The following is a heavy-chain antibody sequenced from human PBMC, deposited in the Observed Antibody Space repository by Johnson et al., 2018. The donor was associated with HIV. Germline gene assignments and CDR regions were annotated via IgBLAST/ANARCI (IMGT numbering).Heavy chain of an antibody. CDR1: GITVSSNY. J-gene: IGHJ3*01. Sequence: MLLVESGGGLAQPGGSLRLSCAASGITVSSNYMSWVRQAPGKGLEWVSVIFTVGDVYYADSVKGRFTISRDNSKNFLYLQMNSLRPEDTAVYYCARDGRDLVTRGSFDVGGQGTVVTVSS. D-gene: IGHD5-18*01. CDR3: ARDGRDLVTRGSFDV. V-gene: IGHV3-66*02. CDR2: IFTVGDV.